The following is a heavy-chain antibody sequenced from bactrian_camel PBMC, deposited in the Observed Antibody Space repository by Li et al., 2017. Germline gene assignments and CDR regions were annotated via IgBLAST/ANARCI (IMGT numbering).Heavy chain of an antibody. CDR3: AAREYAGCFLASSLFGY. Sequence: HVQLVESGGGSVQAGDSLRLSCAPSEYTNRRFCMAWFRQAPGREREVVSTFDNEGRTTYADSVKGRFTISKDNAKNTLYLQMNNLKPEDTAMYYCAAREYAGCFLASSLFGYWGQGTQVTVS. CDR1: EYTNRRFC. V-gene: IGHV3S55*01. J-gene: IGHJ6*01. D-gene: IGHD3*01. CDR2: FDNEGRT.